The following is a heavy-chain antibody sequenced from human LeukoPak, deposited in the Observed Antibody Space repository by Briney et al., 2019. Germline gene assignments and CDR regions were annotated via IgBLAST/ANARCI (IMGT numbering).Heavy chain of an antibody. CDR3: AREAGVAYSSGWYRV. D-gene: IGHD6-19*01. V-gene: IGHV4-4*07. Sequence: PSETLSLTCTVSGGSISSYSSSWSPHTAEERLGWSVRISTSGSTTYNTSPTSRDTMSVDTSKNQFSLKLSSVTAADTAVYYCAREAGVAYSSGWYRVWGQGTLVTVSS. CDR1: GGSISSYS. J-gene: IGHJ4*02. CDR2: ISTSGST.